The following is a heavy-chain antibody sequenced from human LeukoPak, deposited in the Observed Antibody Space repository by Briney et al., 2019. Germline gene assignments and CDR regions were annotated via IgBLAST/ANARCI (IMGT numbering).Heavy chain of an antibody. J-gene: IGHJ4*02. V-gene: IGHV3-11*04. CDR3: AREGTGNYYDSSGSDY. CDR2: ISRSGSTK. CDR1: GFTFSDYN. Sequence: GGSLRLSCAASGFTFSDYNMRWIRQAPGKGLEWVSSISRSGSTKYYADSVKGRFTISRDNAKNSLYLQMNSLRAEDTAVYYCAREGTGNYYDSSGSDYWGQGTLVTVSS. D-gene: IGHD3-22*01.